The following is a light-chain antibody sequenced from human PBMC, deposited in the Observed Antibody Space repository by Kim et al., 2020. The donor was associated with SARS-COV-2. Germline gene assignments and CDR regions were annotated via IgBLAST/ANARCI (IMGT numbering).Light chain of an antibody. V-gene: IGKV3-20*01. CDR2: GAS. CDR3: QQYGRSLT. J-gene: IGKJ4*01. Sequence: LSPGERATLACRASHSVKNNYVAWYQQKPGQAPRLLIYGASSRATGIPDRVSGSGSGTDFTLTISRLEPEDFAVYYCQQYGRSLTFGGGTKVEIK. CDR1: HSVKNNY.